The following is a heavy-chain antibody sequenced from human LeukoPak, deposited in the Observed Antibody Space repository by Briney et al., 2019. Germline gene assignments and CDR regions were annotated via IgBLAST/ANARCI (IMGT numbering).Heavy chain of an antibody. J-gene: IGHJ5*02. V-gene: IGHV1-46*01. Sequence: RASVKVSCKASGYTFTSYYMHWVRQAPGQGLEWMGIINPSGGSTSYAQKFQGRVTITTDESTSTAYMELSSLRSEDTAVYYCARRSGYEDHWFDPWGQGTLVTVSS. CDR1: GYTFTSYY. D-gene: IGHD5-12*01. CDR2: INPSGGST. CDR3: ARRSGYEDHWFDP.